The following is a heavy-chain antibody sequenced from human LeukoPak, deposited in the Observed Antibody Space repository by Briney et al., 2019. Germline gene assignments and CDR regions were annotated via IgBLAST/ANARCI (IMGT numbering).Heavy chain of an antibody. CDR1: GYSFTSYW. J-gene: IGHJ4*02. CDR2: IYPGDSDT. V-gene: IGHV5-51*01. CDR3: ATTYYYDSSGYPYYFDY. Sequence: GESLKISCKGSGYSFTSYWIGWVRQMPGKGLEWMGIIYPGDSDTRYSPSFQGQVTIPADKSISTAYLQWSSLKASDTAMYYCATTYYYDSSGYPYYFDYWGQGTLVTVSS. D-gene: IGHD3-22*01.